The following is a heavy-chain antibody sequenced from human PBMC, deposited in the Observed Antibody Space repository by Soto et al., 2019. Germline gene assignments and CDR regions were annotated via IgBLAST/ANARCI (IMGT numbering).Heavy chain of an antibody. Sequence: ASVKVSCKASGYTFTSYGISWVRQAPGQGLEWMGWISAYNGNTNYAQKLQGGVTMTTDTSTSTAYMELRSLRSDDTAVYYCARDSPLGYCSSTSCYLHYGMDVWGKGTTVTVPS. CDR3: ARDSPLGYCSSTSCYLHYGMDV. D-gene: IGHD2-2*01. J-gene: IGHJ6*04. V-gene: IGHV1-18*01. CDR1: GYTFTSYG. CDR2: ISAYNGNT.